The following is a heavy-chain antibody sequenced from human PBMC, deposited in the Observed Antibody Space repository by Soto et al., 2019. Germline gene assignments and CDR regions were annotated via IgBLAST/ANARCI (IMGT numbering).Heavy chain of an antibody. Sequence: QVQLQESGPGLVKPSGTLSLTCAVSSVSISSRNWWRWVRQPPGKGLEWITEIYHNGDTKYNPSLQSRVTISVDKSKNQFSLKLTSVTAADTAVYYCAGAVAGDDFDYWGQGTLVTVSS. J-gene: IGHJ4*02. CDR2: IYHNGDT. D-gene: IGHD6-19*01. CDR3: AGAVAGDDFDY. CDR1: SVSISSRNW. V-gene: IGHV4-4*02.